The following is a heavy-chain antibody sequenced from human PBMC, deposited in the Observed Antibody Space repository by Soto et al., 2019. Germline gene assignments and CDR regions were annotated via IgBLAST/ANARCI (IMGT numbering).Heavy chain of an antibody. CDR3: ASMGELSPKWFDFDY. CDR1: GYTFTSYG. V-gene: IGHV1-18*01. CDR2: ISAYNGNT. J-gene: IGHJ4*02. D-gene: IGHD3-16*02. Sequence: ASVKVSCKASGYTFTSYGISWVRQDPGQGLEWMGWISAYNGNTNYAQKLQGRVTMTTDTSTSTAYMELRSLRSDDTAVYYCASMGELSPKWFDFDYWGQGTLVTVSS.